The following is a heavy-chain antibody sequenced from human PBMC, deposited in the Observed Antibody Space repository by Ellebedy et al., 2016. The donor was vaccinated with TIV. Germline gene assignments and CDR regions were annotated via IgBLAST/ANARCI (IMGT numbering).Heavy chain of an antibody. J-gene: IGHJ1*01. CDR3: ASLECCSGGSPSYFQH. V-gene: IGHV1-69*04. D-gene: IGHD2-15*01. CDR2: IIPILGIA. CDR1: GGTFSSYA. Sequence: AASVKVSCKASGGTFSSYAISWVRQAPGQGLEWMGRIIPILGIANYAQKFQGRVTITADKSTSTAYMELSSLRSEDTAVYYCASLECCSGGSPSYFQHWGQGTLVTVSS.